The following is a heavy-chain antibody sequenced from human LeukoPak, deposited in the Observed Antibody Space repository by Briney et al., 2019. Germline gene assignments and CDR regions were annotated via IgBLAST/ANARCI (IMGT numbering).Heavy chain of an antibody. Sequence: SETLSLTCAVYGGSFSGYYWSWIRQPPGKGLEWIGEINHSGSTNYNPSLKSRVTISVDTSKNQFTLKLSSVTAADTAVYYCARGSHYYGSGSYLDYWGQGTLVTVSS. CDR1: GGSFSGYY. J-gene: IGHJ4*02. V-gene: IGHV4-34*01. D-gene: IGHD3-10*01. CDR2: INHSGST. CDR3: ARGSHYYGSGSYLDY.